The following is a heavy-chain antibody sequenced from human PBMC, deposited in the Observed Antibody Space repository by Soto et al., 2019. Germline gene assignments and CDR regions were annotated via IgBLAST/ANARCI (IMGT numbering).Heavy chain of an antibody. V-gene: IGHV2-5*02. D-gene: IGHD6-13*01. CDR1: GFSLSTSGVG. J-gene: IGHJ4*02. CDR2: IYWDDAK. Sequence: QVTLKESGPTLVTPTQTLTLTCTFSGFSLSTSGVGVGWISQPQGQALEWVALIYWDDAKRYSPSLKSRVTITKDTSKNHVVRTMPNMDPVDTATYYCAHRRYEQQKGLDYWFQGTPVAVSS. CDR3: AHRRYEQQKGLDY.